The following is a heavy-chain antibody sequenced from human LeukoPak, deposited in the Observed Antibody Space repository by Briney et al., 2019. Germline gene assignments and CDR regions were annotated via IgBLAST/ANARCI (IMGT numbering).Heavy chain of an antibody. Sequence: PSETLSLTCTVAGGSIDSNYWSWIRQPAGRGRGWIGRIYRTGSTNYNPSLKGRDPMSVDTSKQQFSLKLNSVPAADTALYYCAKDGSSWPFFNYWGLGTLVPVSS. CDR1: GGSIDSNY. D-gene: IGHD6-13*01. V-gene: IGHV4-4*07. J-gene: IGHJ4*02. CDR3: AKDGSSWPFFNY. CDR2: IYRTGST.